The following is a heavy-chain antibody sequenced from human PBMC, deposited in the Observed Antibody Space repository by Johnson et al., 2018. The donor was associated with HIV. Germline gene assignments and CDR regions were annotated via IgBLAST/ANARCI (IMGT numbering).Heavy chain of an antibody. J-gene: IGHJ3*02. Sequence: QVQLVESGGGVVQPGRSLRLSCAVSGFTFSDYGMHWVRQAPGKGLEWVAFTQYDGSNKYYADSVKGRFTISRDNSKNTLYLHMNSLRAEDSAVYYCARDRAPFYSSSSTPFDVFDIWGQGTMVTVSS. D-gene: IGHD6-6*01. CDR2: TQYDGSNK. V-gene: IGHV3-30*02. CDR3: ARDRAPFYSSSSTPFDVFDI. CDR1: GFTFSDYG.